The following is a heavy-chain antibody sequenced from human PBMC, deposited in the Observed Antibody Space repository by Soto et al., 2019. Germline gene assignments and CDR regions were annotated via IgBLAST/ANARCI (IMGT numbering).Heavy chain of an antibody. V-gene: IGHV4-34*01. J-gene: IGHJ5*02. D-gene: IGHD3-16*02. Sequence: SETLSLTCAVYGGSFSGYYWSWIRQPPGKGLEWIGEINHSGSTNYNPSLKSRVTISVGTSKNQFSLKLSSVTAADTAVYYCARDLGVWGSYRYTSNWFDPWGQGTLVTVSS. CDR2: INHSGST. CDR3: ARDLGVWGSYRYTSNWFDP. CDR1: GGSFSGYY.